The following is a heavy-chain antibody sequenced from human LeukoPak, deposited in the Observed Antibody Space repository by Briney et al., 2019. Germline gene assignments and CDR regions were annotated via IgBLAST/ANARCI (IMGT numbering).Heavy chain of an antibody. CDR3: ASLAREWELSIGLDY. CDR1: GGSISTYY. V-gene: IGHV4-59*05. CDR2: IYYSGST. J-gene: IGHJ4*02. D-gene: IGHD1-26*01. Sequence: SETLSLTCTVSGGSISTYYWSWIRQPPGKGLEWIGSIYYSGSTYYNPSLKSRVTISVDTSKNQFSLKLSSVTAADTAVYYCASLAREWELSIGLDYWGQGTLVTVSS.